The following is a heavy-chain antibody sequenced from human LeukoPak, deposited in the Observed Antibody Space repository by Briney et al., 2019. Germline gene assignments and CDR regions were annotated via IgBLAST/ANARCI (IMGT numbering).Heavy chain of an antibody. CDR1: GFTVNSNY. CDR3: ARAPEWLIFDY. D-gene: IGHD6-19*01. J-gene: IGHJ4*02. CDR2: IYSGGST. V-gene: IGHV3-53*04. Sequence: PGGSLRLSCAAPGFTVNSNYMSWVRQAPGKGLEWVSVIYSGGSTYYADSVKGRFTISRHNSKNTLYLQMNSLRAEDTAVYYCARAPEWLIFDYWGQGTLVTVSS.